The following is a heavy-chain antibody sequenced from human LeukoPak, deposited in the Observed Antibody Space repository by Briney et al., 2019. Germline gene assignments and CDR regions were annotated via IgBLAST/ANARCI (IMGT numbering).Heavy chain of an antibody. CDR3: ARLVSYDVLTENFYKYYMDV. CDR2: IYYTGST. J-gene: IGHJ6*03. Sequence: PSETLPLTCTVSSGSISSNNYYWGWIRQPPGKGLEWIGSIYYTGSTFYNPSLKSRVTMSLDALKNQFTLKVTSVTATDTAVYYCARLVSYDVLTENFYKYYMDVWGKGTTVTVSS. CDR1: SGSISSNNYY. D-gene: IGHD3-9*01. V-gene: IGHV4-39*01.